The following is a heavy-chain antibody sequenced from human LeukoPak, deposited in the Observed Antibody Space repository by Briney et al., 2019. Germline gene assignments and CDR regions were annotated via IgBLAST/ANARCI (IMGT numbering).Heavy chain of an antibody. CDR1: GFTFSSYS. V-gene: IGHV3-21*04. CDR3: ARVYRSGGDRTTHFDY. Sequence: GGSLRLSCAASGFTFSSYSMNWVRQAPGKGLEWVSSISSSSSYIYYADSVKGRFTISRDNAKNSLYLQMNSLRAEDTALYHCARVYRSGGDRTTHFDYWGQGTLVTVSS. D-gene: IGHD1-14*01. CDR2: ISSSSSYI. J-gene: IGHJ4*02.